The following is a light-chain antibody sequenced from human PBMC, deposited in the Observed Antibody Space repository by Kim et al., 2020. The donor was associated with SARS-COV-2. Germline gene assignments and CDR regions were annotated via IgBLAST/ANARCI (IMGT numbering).Light chain of an antibody. CDR2: RNN. V-gene: IGLV1-47*01. CDR1: STNIGSNY. Sequence: QSVLTQPPSASGTPGQRVTISCSGSSTNIGSNYVYWYQQLPGTAPTLLIYRNNQRPSGVPDRFSGSKSGTSASLAISGRRSEDEADYYCAAWDDSPKWVFGGGTQLTV. CDR3: AAWDDSPKWV. J-gene: IGLJ3*02.